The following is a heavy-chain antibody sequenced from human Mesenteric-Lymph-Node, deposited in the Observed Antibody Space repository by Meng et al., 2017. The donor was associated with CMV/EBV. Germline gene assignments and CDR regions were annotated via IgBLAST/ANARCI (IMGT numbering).Heavy chain of an antibody. D-gene: IGHD3-3*01. V-gene: IGHV4-34*01. Sequence: SETLSLTCAVYGGSFSAYYWSWVRQPPGKGLEWIGQIHNSGTADYNPSLKSRVTISVDASKNQFSLRLSSVTAADTAVYFCASGYDLWTGYLDYWGQGTLVTVSS. CDR3: ASGYDLWTGYLDY. J-gene: IGHJ4*02. CDR2: IHNSGTA. CDR1: GGSFSAYY.